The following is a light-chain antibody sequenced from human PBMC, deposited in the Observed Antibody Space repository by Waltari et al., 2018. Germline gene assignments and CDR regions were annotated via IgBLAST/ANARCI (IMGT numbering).Light chain of an antibody. J-gene: IGKJ1*01. Sequence: DIQMTQSPSTLSASVGDRVTISCRAIQSISSWLAWDQQKPGKAPKLLIQKASTLRSGVPSRFSGSGSGTEFTLTISSLQADDFATYYCQQYQSYSGTFGQGTKVEVK. CDR3: QQYQSYSGT. CDR2: KAS. V-gene: IGKV1-5*03. CDR1: QSISSW.